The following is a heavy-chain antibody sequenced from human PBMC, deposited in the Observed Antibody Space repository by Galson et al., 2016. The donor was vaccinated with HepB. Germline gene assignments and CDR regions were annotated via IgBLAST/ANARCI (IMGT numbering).Heavy chain of an antibody. Sequence: SLRLSCAASEFKSDDYAMHWVRQVPGKGLQWVSGISWDSRNIGYADSVKGRFPISRDNAKTSLYLQMNSLTTEDTALYYCTKAAIAMAPPYYMDVWGKGTTVTVSS. CDR1: EFKSDDYA. J-gene: IGHJ6*03. V-gene: IGHV3-9*02. CDR3: TKAAIAMAPPYYMDV. D-gene: IGHD6-19*01. CDR2: ISWDSRNI.